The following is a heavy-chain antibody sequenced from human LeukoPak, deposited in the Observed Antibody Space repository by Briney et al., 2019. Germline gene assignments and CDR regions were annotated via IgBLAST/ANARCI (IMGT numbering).Heavy chain of an antibody. CDR3: ATGCYYGSGSQPPYFDY. CDR1: GYTLTELS. Sequence: ASVKVSCKVSGYTLTELSMHWVRQAPGKGLEWMGGFDPEDGETIYAQKFQGRVTMTEDTSTDTAYMELSSLRSEDTAVYYCATGCYYGSGSQPPYFDYWGQGTLVTVSS. V-gene: IGHV1-24*01. CDR2: FDPEDGET. D-gene: IGHD3-10*01. J-gene: IGHJ4*02.